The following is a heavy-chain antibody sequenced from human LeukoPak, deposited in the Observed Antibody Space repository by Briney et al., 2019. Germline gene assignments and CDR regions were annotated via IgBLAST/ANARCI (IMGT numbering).Heavy chain of an antibody. D-gene: IGHD3-10*01. Sequence: GASVNASFKASGYTFSGYYIHWVPQAPGQGLQWMGWVSPHSGGTKYAQKFEGRVTMTTDTSISTAYMELSRLGSDDTAVYYCARDTGDYYRSGSYFDPWGQGTLVLVSP. J-gene: IGHJ5*02. V-gene: IGHV1-2*02. CDR2: VSPHSGGT. CDR1: GYTFSGYY. CDR3: ARDTGDYYRSGSYFDP.